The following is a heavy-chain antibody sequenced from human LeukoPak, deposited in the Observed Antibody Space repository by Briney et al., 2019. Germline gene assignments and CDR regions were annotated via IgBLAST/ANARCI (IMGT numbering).Heavy chain of an antibody. CDR1: GGSFSGYH. J-gene: IGHJ5*02. Sequence: SETLSLTCAVYGGSFSGYHWSWIRQPPGKGLEWIGEINHSGSTNYNPSLKSRVTISVDTSKNQFSLKLSSVTAADTAVYYCAREYSGGPNHNWFDPWGQGTLVTVS. V-gene: IGHV4-34*01. CDR2: INHSGST. D-gene: IGHD2-21*01. CDR3: AREYSGGPNHNWFDP.